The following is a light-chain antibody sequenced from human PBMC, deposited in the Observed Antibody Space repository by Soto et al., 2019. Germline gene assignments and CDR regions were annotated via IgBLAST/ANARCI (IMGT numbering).Light chain of an antibody. CDR1: QSVRDN. Sequence: EIVMTHSPATLSVSPGERATLSCRASQSVRDNLAWYQQKPGQAPRLLIYGASTRANGIQARFSGSGSGTEFTVTINSLQSEDFALYFCEQSNNWPYTSGQGTKLEI. CDR3: EQSNNWPYT. V-gene: IGKV3-15*01. J-gene: IGKJ2*01. CDR2: GAS.